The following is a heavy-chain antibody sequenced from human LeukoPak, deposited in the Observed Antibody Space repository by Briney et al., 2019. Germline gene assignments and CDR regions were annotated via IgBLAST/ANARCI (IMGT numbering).Heavy chain of an antibody. Sequence: PGGSLRLSCAASGYTIRNTWMAWVRQAPGKGLEWVANINQDASTKHYVDSVKGRFTISRDNAKNSLYLQMNSLRAEDAAVYYCARDQSGSLDYWGQGTLVTVSS. V-gene: IGHV3-7*01. D-gene: IGHD1-26*01. CDR3: ARDQSGSLDY. J-gene: IGHJ4*02. CDR2: INQDASTK. CDR1: GYTIRNTW.